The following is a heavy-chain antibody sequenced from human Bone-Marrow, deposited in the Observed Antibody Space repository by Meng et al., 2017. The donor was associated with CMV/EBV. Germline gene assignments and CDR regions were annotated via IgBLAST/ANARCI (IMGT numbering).Heavy chain of an antibody. J-gene: IGHJ5*02. Sequence: QLRMLESGPGLVNRSGVVSHNCTVSGGSIGSRSYYWGWIHQQPGKGLEWIGSIYYSGSTYYNPSIKSRVTISVDTSKNQFSLKLSSVSAADTAVYYCARGGWFDPWGQGTLVTVSS. CDR2: IYYSGST. CDR1: GGSIGSRSYY. V-gene: IGHV4-39*07. CDR3: ARGGWFDP.